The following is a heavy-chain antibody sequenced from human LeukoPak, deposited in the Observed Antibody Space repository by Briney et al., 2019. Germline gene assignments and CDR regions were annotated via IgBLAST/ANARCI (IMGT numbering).Heavy chain of an antibody. J-gene: IGHJ4*02. CDR1: GYSFTSYW. CDR3: ARPGYSGYDTFDY. CDR2: IYPGDSDT. D-gene: IGHD5-12*01. V-gene: IGHV5-51*01. Sequence: GESLKISCKGSGYSFTSYWIGWVRQMPGKGLEWMGIIYPGDSDTRYSPSFRGQVTVSADKSISTAYLQWSSLKASDTAMYYCARPGYSGYDTFDYWGQGTLVTVSS.